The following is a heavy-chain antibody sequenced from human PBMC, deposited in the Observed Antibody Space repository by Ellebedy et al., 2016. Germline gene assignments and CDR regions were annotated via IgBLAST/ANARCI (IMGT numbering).Heavy chain of an antibody. CDR1: GGPISSRSYY. CDR2: IYYSGST. J-gene: IGHJ4*02. D-gene: IGHD3-22*01. CDR3: ARDNYSNTRGYYYFPPYAFDS. V-gene: IGHV4-39*02. Sequence: SETLSLXCTVSGGPISSRSYYWGWIRQPPGKGLVWIGSIYYSGSTYYNPSLKSRVTISIDTSRNQFSLKLSSVSAADTAVYYCARDNYSNTRGYYYFPPYAFDSWGQGTLVTVSS.